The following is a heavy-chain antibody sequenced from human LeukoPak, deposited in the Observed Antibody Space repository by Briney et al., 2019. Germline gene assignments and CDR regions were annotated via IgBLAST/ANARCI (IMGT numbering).Heavy chain of an antibody. CDR2: INPNSGGT. CDR1: GYTFTGYY. J-gene: IGHJ4*02. V-gene: IGHV1-2*02. D-gene: IGHD2/OR15-2a*01. CDR3: ARDSTSSWYGRVDY. Sequence: GASVKVSCKASGYTFTGYYMHWVRQAPGQGLEWMGWINPNSGGTDYAQKFQGRVTMTRDTSISTAYMDLSRLRSDDTAIYYCARDSTSSWYGRVDYWGQGTLGIVSS.